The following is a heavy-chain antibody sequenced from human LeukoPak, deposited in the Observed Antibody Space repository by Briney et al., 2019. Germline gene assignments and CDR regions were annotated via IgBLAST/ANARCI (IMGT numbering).Heavy chain of an antibody. Sequence: GSLRLSCAASGMTFSSFWMSWVRQAPGKGLEWVANIKQDGSEKNYVDSVKGRFTISRDNAKNSVDLQMNSLRVEDTAVYYCARPRGCGTSRCNNFDYWGQGTLVTVSS. V-gene: IGHV3-7*01. CDR1: GMTFSSFW. CDR3: ARPRGCGTSRCNNFDY. CDR2: IKQDGSEK. J-gene: IGHJ4*02. D-gene: IGHD2-21*01.